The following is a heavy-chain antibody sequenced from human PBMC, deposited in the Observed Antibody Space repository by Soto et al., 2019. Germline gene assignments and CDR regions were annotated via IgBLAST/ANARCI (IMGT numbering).Heavy chain of an antibody. J-gene: IGHJ6*02. V-gene: IGHV1-18*01. CDR1: GYTFTSYG. CDR2: ISAYNGNT. CDR3: ARDLSEDYGSGNYYYGMDV. Sequence: ASVKVSCKASGYTFTSYGISWVRQAPGQGLEWMGWISAYNGNTNYAQKLQGRVTKTTDTSTSTAYMELRSLRSDDTAVYYCARDLSEDYGSGNYYYGMDVWGQGTTVTVSS. D-gene: IGHD3-10*01.